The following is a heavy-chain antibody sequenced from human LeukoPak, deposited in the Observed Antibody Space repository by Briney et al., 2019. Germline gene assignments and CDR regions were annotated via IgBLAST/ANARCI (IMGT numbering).Heavy chain of an antibody. CDR3: ARGYGSGSLNLPFDY. CDR2: ISISSNYI. Sequence: GGSLRLSCAASGFTFSSYAMSWVRQAPGKGLEWVSSISISSNYIYYADSVKGRFTISRDNAKNSLYLQVNSLRAEDTAVYYCARGYGSGSLNLPFDYWGQGTLVTVSS. V-gene: IGHV3-21*01. D-gene: IGHD3-10*01. J-gene: IGHJ4*02. CDR1: GFTFSSYA.